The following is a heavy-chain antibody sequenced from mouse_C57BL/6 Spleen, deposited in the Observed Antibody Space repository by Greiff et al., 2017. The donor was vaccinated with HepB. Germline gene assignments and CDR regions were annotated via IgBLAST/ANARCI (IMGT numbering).Heavy chain of an antibody. V-gene: IGHV1-82*01. D-gene: IGHD2-12*01. CDR1: GYAFSSSW. Sequence: QVHVKQSGPELVKPGASVKISCKASGYAFSSSWMNWVKQRPGKGLEWIGRIYPGDGDTNYNGKFKGKATLTADKSSSTAYMQLSSLTSEDSAVYFCAYYSRYYYAMDYWGQGTSVTVSS. J-gene: IGHJ4*01. CDR2: IYPGDGDT. CDR3: AYYSRYYYAMDY.